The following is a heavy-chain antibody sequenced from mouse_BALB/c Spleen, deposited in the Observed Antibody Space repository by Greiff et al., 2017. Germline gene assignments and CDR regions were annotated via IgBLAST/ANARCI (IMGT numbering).Heavy chain of an antibody. CDR2: ISDGGSYT. CDR1: GFTFSDYY. D-gene: IGHD2-1*01. V-gene: IGHV5-4*02. CDR3: AREGNHGGFAY. J-gene: IGHJ3*01. Sequence: EVQVVESGGGLVKPGGSLKLSCAASGFTFSDYYMYWVRQTPEKRLEWVATISDGGSYTYYPDSVKGRFTISRDNAKNNLYLQMSSLKSEDTAMYYCAREGNHGGFAYWGQGTLVTVSA.